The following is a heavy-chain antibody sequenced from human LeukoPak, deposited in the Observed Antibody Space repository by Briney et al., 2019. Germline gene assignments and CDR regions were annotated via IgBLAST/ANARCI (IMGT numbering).Heavy chain of an antibody. CDR1: GFTFSSYS. J-gene: IGHJ4*02. V-gene: IGHV3-48*01. D-gene: IGHD3-3*01. CDR3: ARDFYRYCGY. Sequence: GGSLRLSCAASGFTFSSYSMNWVRQAPGKGLEWVSYISSSSSTIYYADSVKGRFTISRDNAKNSLYLQMNSLRAEDTAVYYCARDFYRYCGYWGQGTLVTVCS. CDR2: ISSSSSTI.